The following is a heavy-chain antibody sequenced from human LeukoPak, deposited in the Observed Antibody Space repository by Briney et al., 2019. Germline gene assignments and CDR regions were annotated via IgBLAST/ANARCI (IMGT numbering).Heavy chain of an antibody. D-gene: IGHD3-22*01. CDR1: EFTFRSYG. V-gene: IGHV3-30*02. CDR2: IRYDGSNK. CDR3: ARRSYYYDSSGYQHYFDH. Sequence: PGGSLRLSCAASEFTFRSYGMHWVRQAPGKGLDWVAFIRYDGSNKYYADSVKGRFTISRDNSRNTLYLQMNSLRAEDTAVYYCARRSYYYDSSGYQHYFDHWGQGTLVTVSS. J-gene: IGHJ4*02.